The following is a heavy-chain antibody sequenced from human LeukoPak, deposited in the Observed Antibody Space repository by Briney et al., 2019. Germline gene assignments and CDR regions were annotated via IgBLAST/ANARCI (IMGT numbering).Heavy chain of an antibody. CDR1: GYTFTGYY. V-gene: IGHV1-2*04. CDR2: INPNSGGT. CDR3: SRTRWYSDAFDI. D-gene: IGHD4-23*01. Sequence: GASVTVSFKASGYTFTGYYMHWVRQAPGQGLEWMGWINPNSGGTNYAQKFQGWVTMTRDTSISTDYMELSRLRSDDTAVYSCSRTRWYSDAFDIWGQGTMVTVSS. J-gene: IGHJ3*02.